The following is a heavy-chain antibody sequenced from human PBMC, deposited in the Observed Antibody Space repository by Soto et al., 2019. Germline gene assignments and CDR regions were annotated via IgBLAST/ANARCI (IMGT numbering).Heavy chain of an antibody. Sequence: PGGSLRLSCAAAGFTFSSYSMNWVRQAPGKGLEWVSYISSSSSTIYYADSVKGRFTISRDNAKNSLYLQMNSLRDEDTAVYYCARDWGYCSGGSCYFWLDPWGQGTLVTASS. CDR2: ISSSSSTI. J-gene: IGHJ5*02. CDR3: ARDWGYCSGGSCYFWLDP. D-gene: IGHD2-15*01. CDR1: GFTFSSYS. V-gene: IGHV3-48*02.